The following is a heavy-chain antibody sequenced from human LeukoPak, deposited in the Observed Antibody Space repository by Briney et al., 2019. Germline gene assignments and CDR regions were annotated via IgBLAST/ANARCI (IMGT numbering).Heavy chain of an antibody. Sequence: ASGKVSCTASGYTFTSYEINWVRQATGRGLEWMGWMNPNSGDTGYAQKFQGRVTVTRDTSISTAYMELSSLRSEDTAVYYCARDILTGPTNWFDPWGQGTLVTVSS. CDR1: GYTFTSYE. CDR2: MNPNSGDT. CDR3: ARDILTGPTNWFDP. V-gene: IGHV1-8*01. J-gene: IGHJ5*02. D-gene: IGHD3-9*01.